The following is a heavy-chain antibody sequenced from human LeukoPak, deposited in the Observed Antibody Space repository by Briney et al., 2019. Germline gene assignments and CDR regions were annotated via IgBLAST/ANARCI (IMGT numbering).Heavy chain of an antibody. D-gene: IGHD1-26*01. CDR1: GCTFSSYA. Sequence: GGSLRLSCAAAGCTFSSYAMHWVRQAPGKGLEYVSAISSNGGSTYYANSVKGRFTISRDNSKKTLYLQLGSLRAEDMGVYYCAREMDSGSYATDYWGQGTLVTVSS. V-gene: IGHV3-64*01. J-gene: IGHJ4*02. CDR3: AREMDSGSYATDY. CDR2: ISSNGGST.